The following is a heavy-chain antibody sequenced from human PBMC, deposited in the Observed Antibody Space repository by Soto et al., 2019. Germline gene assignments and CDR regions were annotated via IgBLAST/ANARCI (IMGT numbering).Heavy chain of an antibody. CDR1: GLTFSSYA. J-gene: IGHJ2*01. CDR3: AKRTTGWYFDL. CDR2: ISGSGGST. V-gene: IGHV3-23*01. Sequence: EVQLLESGGGLVKPGGSLRLSFEASGLTFSSYAMTWFRQAPGKGLEWVSVISGSGGSTYYADSVKGRFTISRDNSKNTLYLQMNSLRAEDTAVYYCAKRTTGWYFDLWGRGTLVTVSS.